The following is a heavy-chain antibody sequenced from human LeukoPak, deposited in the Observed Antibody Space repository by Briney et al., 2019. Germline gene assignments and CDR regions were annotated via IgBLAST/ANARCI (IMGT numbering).Heavy chain of an antibody. CDR3: ARDRVYDSSGYDAFDI. D-gene: IGHD3-22*01. Sequence: SETLSLTCAVYGGSFSGYYWSWIRQPPGKGLEWIREINHSGSTNYNPSLKSRVTISVDTSKNQFSLKLSSVTAADTAVYYCARDRVYDSSGYDAFDIWGQGTMVTVSS. CDR2: INHSGST. V-gene: IGHV4-34*01. J-gene: IGHJ3*02. CDR1: GGSFSGYY.